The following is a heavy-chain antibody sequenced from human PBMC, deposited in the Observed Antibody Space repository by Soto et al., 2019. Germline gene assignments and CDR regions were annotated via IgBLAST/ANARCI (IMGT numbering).Heavy chain of an antibody. CDR3: ARGPTREADYFDS. CDR2: INAGNGNT. Sequence: ASVKVSCKASGYTFTYYAMHWVRQAPGQRLEWMGWINAGNGNTKYSQKFQGRCTISRDNAKNSLDLLVNSLTAEDTAVYYRARGPTREADYFDSWGRRTRVTVSS. CDR1: GYTFTYYA. V-gene: IGHV1-3*01. J-gene: IGHJ4*02.